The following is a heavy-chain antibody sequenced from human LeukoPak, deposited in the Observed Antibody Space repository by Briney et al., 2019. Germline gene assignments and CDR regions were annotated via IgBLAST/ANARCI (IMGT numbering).Heavy chain of an antibody. CDR2: ISGGGSST. V-gene: IGHV3-23*01. Sequence: GGSLRLSCAASGFTFSSYAMTWVRQTPGKGLEWVSAISGGGSSTYYADSVRRRFTISRDNSQNFLYLQMNYLRAEDTALYYCAKDAVDDSGRTNAFDVWGQGAMVTVSS. J-gene: IGHJ3*01. CDR3: AKDAVDDSGRTNAFDV. D-gene: IGHD3-10*01. CDR1: GFTFSSYA.